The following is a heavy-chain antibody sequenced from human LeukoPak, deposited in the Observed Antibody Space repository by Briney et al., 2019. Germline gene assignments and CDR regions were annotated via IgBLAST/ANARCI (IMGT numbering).Heavy chain of an antibody. D-gene: IGHD2-15*01. Sequence: GGSLRLSCAVSGFTVSGNYMSWVRQAPGKGLKWVSLIYSGGTTYYADSVKGRFTISRDNSKNTLYLQMNSLRAEDTAVYYCAKHGLPLVVISAPLDYWGPGTLVTVSS. CDR1: GFTVSGNY. CDR2: IYSGGTT. CDR3: AKHGLPLVVISAPLDY. J-gene: IGHJ4*02. V-gene: IGHV3-53*05.